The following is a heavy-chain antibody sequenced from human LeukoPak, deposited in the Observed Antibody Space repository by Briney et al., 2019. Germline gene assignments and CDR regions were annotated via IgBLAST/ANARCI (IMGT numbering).Heavy chain of an antibody. J-gene: IGHJ1*01. V-gene: IGHV4-4*02. CDR2: IFHDGTT. D-gene: IGHD3-22*01. Sequence: GSLRLSCAASGFTFSSYAMSWVRQAPGKGLEWIGDIFHDGTTNFNPSLKSRLTLSTDKSKNQFSLKLSSVTAADTAVYYCARLGLYDSSGYYYVWGQGTLVTVSS. CDR3: ARLGLYDSSGYYYV. CDR1: GFTFSSYAM.